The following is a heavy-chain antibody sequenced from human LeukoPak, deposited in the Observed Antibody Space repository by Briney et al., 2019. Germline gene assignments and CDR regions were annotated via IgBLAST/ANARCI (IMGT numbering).Heavy chain of an antibody. Sequence: GGSLRLSCIASGFTFSGDAMNWIRQVPGKGLEWVSAISGSGAHTFYADSVKGRFTISRDNFNDTLYLQMNSLRAEDTAVYYCARSAANIVGAYYADYWGQGTLVTVSS. CDR3: ARSAANIVGAYYADY. D-gene: IGHD1-26*01. V-gene: IGHV3-23*01. J-gene: IGHJ4*02. CDR2: ISGSGAHT. CDR1: GFTFSGDA.